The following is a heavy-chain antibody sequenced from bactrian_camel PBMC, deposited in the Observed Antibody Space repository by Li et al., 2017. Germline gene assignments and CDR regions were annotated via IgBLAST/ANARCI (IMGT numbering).Heavy chain of an antibody. D-gene: IGHD1*01. J-gene: IGHJ4*01. Sequence: HVQLVESGGGSVQAGGSLRLSCIVSGLTYRLYYMAWFRQAPGNEREGVAAINDDGRTFYTDSVKGRFNITKAEDKKTLYLHMNGLKPEDTAMYRCAAARYYGGFWAFAPQYHLWGQGTQVTVS. CDR2: INDDGRT. V-gene: IGHV3S55*01. CDR1: GLTYRLYY. CDR3: AAARYYGGFWAFAPQYHL.